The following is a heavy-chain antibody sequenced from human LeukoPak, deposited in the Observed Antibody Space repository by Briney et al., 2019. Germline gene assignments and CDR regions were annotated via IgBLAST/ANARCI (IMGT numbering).Heavy chain of an antibody. CDR1: GLTLRSFW. V-gene: IGHV3-74*01. Sequence: GGSLRLSRAASGLTLRSFWLRWVRQAPGKGLEWVSRIDGDGSGTSYADSVKGRFTISRDTAKSTVYLQMNSLRAEDTAVYYCATVFDYWGQGTLATVHS. J-gene: IGHJ4*02. CDR2: IDGDGSGT. CDR3: ATVFDY.